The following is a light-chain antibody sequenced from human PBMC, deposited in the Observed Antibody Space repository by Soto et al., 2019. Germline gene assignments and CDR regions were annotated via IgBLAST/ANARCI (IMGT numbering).Light chain of an antibody. CDR2: AAS. CDR1: QGISSA. V-gene: IGKV1-6*01. Sequence: AIQVTQSPSSLSASVGDSVTITCRTSQGISSALGWYQQKPGKVPTFLIYAASTFRSGVPSRFSGSGSGRDFTLTLSSLQPEDFATYYCLLDYSYFWAFGQGTKVEVE. CDR3: LLDYSYFWA. J-gene: IGKJ1*01.